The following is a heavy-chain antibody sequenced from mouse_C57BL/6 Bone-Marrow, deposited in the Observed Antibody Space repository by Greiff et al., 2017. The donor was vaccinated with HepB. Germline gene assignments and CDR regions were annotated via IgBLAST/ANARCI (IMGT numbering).Heavy chain of an antibody. CDR1: GYTFTSYW. D-gene: IGHD1-1*01. CDR2: IHPNSGST. V-gene: IGHV1-64*01. CDR3: ARLSIITTVVAHDYAMDY. Sequence: VQLQQPGAELVKPGASVKLSCKASGYTFTSYWMHWVKQRPGQGLEWIGMIHPNSGSTNYNEKFKSKATLTVDKSSSTAYMQLSSLTSEDSAVYYCARLSIITTVVAHDYAMDYWGQGTSVTVSS. J-gene: IGHJ4*01.